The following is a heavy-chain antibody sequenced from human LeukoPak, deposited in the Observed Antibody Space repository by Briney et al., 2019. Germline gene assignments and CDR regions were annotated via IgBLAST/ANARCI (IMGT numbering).Heavy chain of an antibody. D-gene: IGHD2-15*01. CDR1: GGSISSTTYY. V-gene: IGHV4-39*07. Sequence: SETLSLTCIVSGGSISSTTYYWGWIRQPPGKRLEWIGSIYYSGNTYYNPSLKSRVTISVDTSKNQFSLKLSSVTAADTAVYYCARGPRYCSGGSCYSVAYFQHWGQGTLVTVSS. CDR3: ARGPRYCSGGSCYSVAYFQH. J-gene: IGHJ1*01. CDR2: IYYSGNT.